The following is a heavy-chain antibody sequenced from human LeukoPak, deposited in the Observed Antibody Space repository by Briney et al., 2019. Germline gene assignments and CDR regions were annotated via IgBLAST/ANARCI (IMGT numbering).Heavy chain of an antibody. D-gene: IGHD5-24*01. J-gene: IGHJ4*02. CDR3: AREACREMALMWPSLGGQDCRYDF. CDR1: GGTFLRGTSNKYA. CDR2: IIPALGIG. Sequence: ASVKVSCKASGGTFLRGTSNKYAINWVRQAPGQGLEWLGRIIPALGIGNYPQKFQGRVTITADESASTAYMELSGLRSDNTAVYYCAREACREMALMWPSLGGQDCRYDFWGRGTLVAVSS. V-gene: IGHV1-69*04.